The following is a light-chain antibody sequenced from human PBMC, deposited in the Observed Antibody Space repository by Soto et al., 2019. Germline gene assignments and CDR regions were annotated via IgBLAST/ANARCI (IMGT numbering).Light chain of an antibody. V-gene: IGLV2-23*01. CDR3: CSFERSITLV. CDR1: SSDVGSYNH. Sequence: QSALTQPASVSGSPGQSMTISCTGSSSDVGSYNHVSWYQQLPGEAPKLMIYEGSKRPSGVSNRFSGSKSGNTASLTISGLQAEDEADYYCCSFERSITLVFGGGTKLTVL. CDR2: EGS. J-gene: IGLJ2*01.